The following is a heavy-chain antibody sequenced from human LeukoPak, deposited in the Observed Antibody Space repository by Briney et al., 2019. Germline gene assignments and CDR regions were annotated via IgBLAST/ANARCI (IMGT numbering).Heavy chain of an antibody. J-gene: IGHJ3*02. CDR2: INPSGGST. V-gene: IGHV1-46*01. D-gene: IGHD3-3*01. Sequence: GASVKVSCKASGYTFTSYYMHWVRQAPGQGLEWMGIINPSGGSTSYAQKFQGRVTMTRDTSTSTVYMELSSLRSEDTAVYYCARDNLTYYDFWSGYHDAFDIWGQGTMVTVSS. CDR1: GYTFTSYY. CDR3: ARDNLTYYDFWSGYHDAFDI.